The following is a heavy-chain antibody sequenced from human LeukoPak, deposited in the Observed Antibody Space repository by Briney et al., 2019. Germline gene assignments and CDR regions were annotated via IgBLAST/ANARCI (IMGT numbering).Heavy chain of an antibody. Sequence: GGSLRLSCAASGFTFSSYWMSWVRQAPGKGLEWVANIKQDGSEKYYVDSVKGRFTISRDNAKNSLCLQMNSLRAEDTAVYYCAREMYSSGWSFDYWGQGTLVTVSS. CDR2: IKQDGSEK. CDR1: GFTFSSYW. CDR3: AREMYSSGWSFDY. D-gene: IGHD6-19*01. V-gene: IGHV3-7*01. J-gene: IGHJ4*02.